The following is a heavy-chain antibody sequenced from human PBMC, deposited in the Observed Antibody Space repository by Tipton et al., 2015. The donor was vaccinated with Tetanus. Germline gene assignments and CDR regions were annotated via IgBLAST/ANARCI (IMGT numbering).Heavy chain of an antibody. CDR2: IYYNGNT. V-gene: IGHV4-59*04. Sequence: LRLSCSVSGGSVSPYFWDWTRQPPGKGLEWIGNIYYNGNTLQNPSLKGRVTLSLDKSKNQFSLKLKSVTAADTAVYYCARTAENWFDPWGQGTLVTVSS. D-gene: IGHD7-27*01. CDR1: GGSVSPYF. J-gene: IGHJ5*02. CDR3: ARTAENWFDP.